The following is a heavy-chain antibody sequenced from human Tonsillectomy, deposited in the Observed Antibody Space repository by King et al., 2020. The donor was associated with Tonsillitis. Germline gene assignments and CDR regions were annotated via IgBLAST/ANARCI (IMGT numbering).Heavy chain of an antibody. J-gene: IGHJ3*02. V-gene: IGHV3-7*01. CDR3: ARDSSPALSGTWYDAFDI. CDR1: GFNFGAFW. D-gene: IGHD2-15*01. CDR2: IKRDGSQT. Sequence: VQLVESGGGLVQPGGSLRLSCAASGFNFGAFWLTWVRQAPGKGLEWVANIKRDGSQTHYLDSVKGRFTVSRDNAKKSLYLQMNRLRAEDTAVYYCARDSSPALSGTWYDAFDIWGQGTMVTGSS.